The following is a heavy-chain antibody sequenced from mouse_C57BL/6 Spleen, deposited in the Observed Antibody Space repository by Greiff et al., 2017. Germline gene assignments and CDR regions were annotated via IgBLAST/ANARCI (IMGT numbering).Heavy chain of an antibody. CDR1: GFSLTSYA. J-gene: IGHJ4*01. Sequence: VKLVESGPGLVAPSQSLSITCTVSGFSLTSYAISWVRQPPGKGLEWLGVIWTGGGTNYNSALKSRLSISKDNSKSQVFLKMNSLQTDDTARYYCARNWGSLIYYDYDGPMDYWGQGTSVTVSS. V-gene: IGHV2-9-1*01. CDR3: ARNWGSLIYYDYDGPMDY. CDR2: IWTGGGT. D-gene: IGHD2-4*01.